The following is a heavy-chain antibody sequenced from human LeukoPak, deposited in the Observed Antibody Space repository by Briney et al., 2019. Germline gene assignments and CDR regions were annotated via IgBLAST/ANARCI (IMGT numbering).Heavy chain of an antibody. V-gene: IGHV3-48*03. D-gene: IGHD3-10*01. Sequence: PGGSLRLSCTDSGFTFSSHDMNWVRQAPGKGLEWVSYISSGGYTTRYADSVKGRFTISRDNAKNSLYLQMNSLRAEDTAVYYCAREGSSYAPSEPFYFDYWGQEPWSPSPQ. CDR3: AREGSSYAPSEPFYFDY. CDR1: GFTFSSHD. CDR2: ISSGGYTT. J-gene: IGHJ4*01.